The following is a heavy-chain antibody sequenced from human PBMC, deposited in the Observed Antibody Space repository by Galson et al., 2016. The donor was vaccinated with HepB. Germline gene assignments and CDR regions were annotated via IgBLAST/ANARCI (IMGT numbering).Heavy chain of an antibody. V-gene: IGHV3-23*01. CDR2: ITGSGATT. CDR1: GFSFSTSG. J-gene: IGHJ4*02. Sequence: SLRLSCAASGFSFSTSGMSWVRQTPGRGLEWVSGITGSGATTHYADSVKGRFTISRDNSKNTPYLYMNSLRAEDTAVYYCGKHGGFDYWGQGALVTVSS. D-gene: IGHD3-16*01. CDR3: GKHGGFDY.